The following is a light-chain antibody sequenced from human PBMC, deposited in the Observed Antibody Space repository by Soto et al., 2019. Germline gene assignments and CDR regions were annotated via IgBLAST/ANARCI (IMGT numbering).Light chain of an antibody. CDR1: ESVHRN. CDR3: QHYSNWPPP. J-gene: IGKJ3*01. Sequence: EVVMTQSPATLSVSPGERVTLSCRASESVHRNLAWYNQKHGQGPSLLIYYTSTRATGVPDRFTGSGSGTEFTLTISSLQSEDFGVYHCQHYSNWPPPFGPGTNVEI. CDR2: YTS. V-gene: IGKV3-15*01.